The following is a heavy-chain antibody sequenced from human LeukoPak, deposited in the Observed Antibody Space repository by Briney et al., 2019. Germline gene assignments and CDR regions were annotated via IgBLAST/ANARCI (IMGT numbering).Heavy chain of an antibody. D-gene: IGHD6-6*01. CDR2: ISGSGGST. Sequence: PGGSLRFSCAASGFTFSSYAMSWVRQALGKGLEWVSAISGSGGSTYYADSVKGRFTISRDNSKNTLYLQMNSLRAEDTAVYYCAKDRLAAQYYWGQGTLVTVSS. J-gene: IGHJ4*02. V-gene: IGHV3-23*01. CDR3: AKDRLAAQYY. CDR1: GFTFSSYA.